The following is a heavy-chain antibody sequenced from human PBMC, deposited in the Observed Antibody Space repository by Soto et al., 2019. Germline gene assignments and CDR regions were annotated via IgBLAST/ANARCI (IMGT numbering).Heavy chain of an antibody. CDR1: GFTFSSHA. D-gene: IGHD3-10*01. V-gene: IGHV3-23*01. CDR2: ISGSDAGT. J-gene: IGHJ3*02. Sequence: GGSLRLSCEASGFTFSSHAMSWVRQAPGKGLEWVSAISGSDAGTFDADSVRGRFTISRDNSKNTLYLHMTSLRVEDTAIYYCAKMLGITMVRGVMMGDAFDIWGQGTIVTVSS. CDR3: AKMLGITMVRGVMMGDAFDI.